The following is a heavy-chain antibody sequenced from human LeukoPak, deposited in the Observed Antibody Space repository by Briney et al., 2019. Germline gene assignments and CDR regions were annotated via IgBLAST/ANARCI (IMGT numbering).Heavy chain of an antibody. Sequence: ASVKVSCKASGYTFTSYYMHWVRQAPGQGLEWMGIINPSGGSTSYAQKFQGRVTMTRDTSTSTVYMELSSLRSEDTAVYYCAREYSGYDFLYYYYGMDVWGQGTTVTVSS. J-gene: IGHJ6*02. D-gene: IGHD5-12*01. CDR3: AREYSGYDFLYYYYGMDV. CDR1: GYTFTSYY. CDR2: INPSGGST. V-gene: IGHV1-46*01.